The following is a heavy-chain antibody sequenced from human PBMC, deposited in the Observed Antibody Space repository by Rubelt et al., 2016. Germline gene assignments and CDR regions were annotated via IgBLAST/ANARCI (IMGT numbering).Heavy chain of an antibody. CDR2: IWHDGTIK. J-gene: IGHJ4*02. V-gene: IGHV3-33*06. CDR1: GFTFSNYG. CDR3: VKDGEGAANYFAD. Sequence: VQLVESGGGLVQPGGSLRLSCAASGFTFSNYGMYWVRQAPGKGLEWVAIIWHDGTIKYYGDSVKGRFTISRENSKNTLYLQMNRLRAEETAVYYCVKDGEGAANYFADWGQGALLTVSS. D-gene: IGHD1-26*01.